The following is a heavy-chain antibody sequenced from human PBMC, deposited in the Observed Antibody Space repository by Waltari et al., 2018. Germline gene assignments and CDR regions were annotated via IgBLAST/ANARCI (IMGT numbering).Heavy chain of an antibody. J-gene: IGHJ5*02. CDR2: INGYGDKT. CDR1: GFIFSSSA. D-gene: IGHD3-22*01. Sequence: EVQVLESGGDLVQPGGSLRLTCAASGFIFSSSAINWVRQAPGKGLGWVSGINGYGDKTYYADSVKGRCTLSRDNSKNTLTLQMNNLRGEDTAIYYCAKAHFYDTSGYIEHWGQGTLVTVSS. CDR3: AKAHFYDTSGYIEH. V-gene: IGHV3-23*01.